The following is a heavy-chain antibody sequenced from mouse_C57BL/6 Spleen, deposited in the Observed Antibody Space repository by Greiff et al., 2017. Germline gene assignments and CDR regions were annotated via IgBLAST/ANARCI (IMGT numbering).Heavy chain of an antibody. D-gene: IGHD1-1*01. CDR1: GYTFTSYD. Sequence: VKLVESGPELVKPGASVKLSCKASGYTFTSYDINWVKQRPGQGLEWIGWIYPRDGSTKYKEKFKGKATLTVDTASSTAYMELHSLTSEDSAVYFCARRDRDYGSSYDWYFDVWGTGTTVTVSS. V-gene: IGHV1-85*01. J-gene: IGHJ1*03. CDR3: ARRDRDYGSSYDWYFDV. CDR2: IYPRDGST.